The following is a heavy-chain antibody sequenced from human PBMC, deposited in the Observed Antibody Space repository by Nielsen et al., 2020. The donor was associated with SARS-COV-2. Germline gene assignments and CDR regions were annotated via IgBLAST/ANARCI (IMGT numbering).Heavy chain of an antibody. V-gene: IGHV3-23*03. D-gene: IGHD1-26*01. CDR2: IYSGGSST. CDR3: AKGLEWELLPLLDY. J-gene: IGHJ4*02. Sequence: WIRQPPGKGLEWVSVIYSGGSSTYYADSVKGRFTISRDNSKNTLYLQMNSLRAEDTAVYYCAKGLEWELLPLLDYWGQGTLVTVSS.